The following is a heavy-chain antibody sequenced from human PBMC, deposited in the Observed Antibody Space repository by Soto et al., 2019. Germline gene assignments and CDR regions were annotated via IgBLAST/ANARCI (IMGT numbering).Heavy chain of an antibody. J-gene: IGHJ4*02. Sequence: EVQLLESGGGLVQPGGSLRLSCAASGFMLSNYAMSWVRQAPGKGLEWVSTISGSGGSAFYTDSVKSRFTISSDNSKNTLVLQMSSLRAEDTAVYYCTKDRDNTGSPYGFDYWGQGTLVTVSS. V-gene: IGHV3-23*01. CDR2: ISGSGGSA. CDR1: GFMLSNYA. CDR3: TKDRDNTGSPYGFDY. D-gene: IGHD1-20*01.